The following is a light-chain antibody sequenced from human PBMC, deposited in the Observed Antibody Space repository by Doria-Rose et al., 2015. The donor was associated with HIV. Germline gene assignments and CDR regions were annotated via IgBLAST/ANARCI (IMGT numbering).Light chain of an antibody. Sequence: QAVVPQPPSVSAAPGQKVSISCSGNSSNFETNYVSWYQHVPGTAPKLLIYENNKRPSGIPDRISGSKSGTSATLNITGLQTGDEADYYCGTWDSSLSAHFVFGTGTEITVL. V-gene: IGLV1-51*02. CDR1: SSNFETNY. J-gene: IGLJ1*01. CDR3: GTWDSSLSAHFV. CDR2: ENN.